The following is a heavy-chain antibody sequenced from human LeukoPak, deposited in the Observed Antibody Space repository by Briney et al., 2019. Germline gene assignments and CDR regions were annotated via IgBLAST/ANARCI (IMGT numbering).Heavy chain of an antibody. CDR3: ARAKDYVWGSYRYGGSDAFDI. Sequence: GGSLRLSCAASGFTFDDYAMHWVRQAPGKGLEWVSGISWNSGSIGYADSVKGRFTISRDNAKNSLYLQMNSLRAEDTAVYYCARAKDYVWGSYRYGGSDAFDIWGQGTMVTVSS. D-gene: IGHD3-16*02. CDR1: GFTFDDYA. V-gene: IGHV3-9*01. J-gene: IGHJ3*02. CDR2: ISWNSGSI.